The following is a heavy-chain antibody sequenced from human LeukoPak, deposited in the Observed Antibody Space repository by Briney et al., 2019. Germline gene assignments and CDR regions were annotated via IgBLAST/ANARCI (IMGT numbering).Heavy chain of an antibody. D-gene: IGHD1-14*01. Sequence: ASVKVSCTASGYTFTSYYMHWVRQAPGQGLEWIGVINPSGDGTSYPQKFQGRVTLARDTSTSTIYMELSSLRSEDTAIYYCAKETPNTGWFDPWGQGTLVTVSS. CDR2: INPSGDGT. CDR1: GYTFTSYY. J-gene: IGHJ5*02. CDR3: AKETPNTGWFDP. V-gene: IGHV1-46*01.